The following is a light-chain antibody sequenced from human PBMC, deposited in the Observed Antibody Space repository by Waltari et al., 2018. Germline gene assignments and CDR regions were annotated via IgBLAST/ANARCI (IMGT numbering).Light chain of an antibody. CDR2: SNT. J-gene: IGLJ2*01. CDR3: AAWDDSLNGPV. Sequence: QSVLTQPPSASGTPGQRVTISCSGSSSNLGSNTVNWYQQLPGTAPKLLIYSNTQRPSGVPDRFSGSKSGTSASLAISRLQSEDEADYYCAAWDDSLNGPVFGGGTKLTVL. V-gene: IGLV1-44*01. CDR1: SSNLGSNT.